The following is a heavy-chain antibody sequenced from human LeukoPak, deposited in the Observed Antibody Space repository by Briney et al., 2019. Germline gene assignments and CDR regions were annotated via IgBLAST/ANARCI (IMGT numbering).Heavy chain of an antibody. D-gene: IGHD6-13*01. CDR1: GFTFSSYA. CDR3: ARDYSSSWRYFDY. Sequence: GGSLRLSCAASGFTFSSYAKSWVRQAPGKGLEWVSSISSSSSYIYYVDSVKGRFTISRDDAKNSLYLQMNSLRAEDTAVYYCARDYSSSWRYFDYWGQGTLVTVSS. J-gene: IGHJ4*02. CDR2: ISSSSSYI. V-gene: IGHV3-21*01.